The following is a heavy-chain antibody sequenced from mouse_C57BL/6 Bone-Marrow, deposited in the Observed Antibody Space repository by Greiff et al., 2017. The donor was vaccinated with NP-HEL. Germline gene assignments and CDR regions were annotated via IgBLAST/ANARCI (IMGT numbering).Heavy chain of an antibody. J-gene: IGHJ2*01. CDR1: GYTFTSYG. Sequence: QVQLKQSGAELARPGASVKLSCKASGYTFTSYGISWVKQRTGQGLEWIGEIYPRSGNTYYNEKFKGKATLTADKSSSTAYMELRSLTAEDAAVYFCARVGATDFDYGGQGTTLTVSS. CDR2: IYPRSGNT. V-gene: IGHV1-81*01. CDR3: ARVGATDFDY.